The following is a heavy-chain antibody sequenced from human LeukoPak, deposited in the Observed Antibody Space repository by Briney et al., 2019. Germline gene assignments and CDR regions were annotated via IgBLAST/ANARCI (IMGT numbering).Heavy chain of an antibody. CDR2: INPSGGST. CDR1: GVTLSSYD. J-gene: IGHJ4*02. D-gene: IGHD1-26*01. CDR3: ARDRNIVGAHRAFDY. V-gene: IGHV1-46*01. Sequence: GASVKVSCKASGVTLSSYDISWLRQAPGQGLEWMGIINPSGGSTSYAQKFQGRVTMTRDTSTSTVYMELSSLRSEDTAVYYCARDRNIVGAHRAFDYWGQGTLVTVSS.